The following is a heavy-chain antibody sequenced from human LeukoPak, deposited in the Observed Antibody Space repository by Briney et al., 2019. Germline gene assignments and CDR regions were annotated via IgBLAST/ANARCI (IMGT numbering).Heavy chain of an antibody. Sequence: PGGSLRPSCAASGFTYINYAMSWVRQTPGKGLEWVSTISGSGGTIYYADSVKGRFTISRDNSKNTLYLQMNSLRADDTAVYYCAKGRGYNYAPSDYWGQGIVVTVSS. CDR2: ISGSGGTI. V-gene: IGHV3-23*01. CDR1: GFTYINYA. D-gene: IGHD5-18*01. J-gene: IGHJ4*02. CDR3: AKGRGYNYAPSDY.